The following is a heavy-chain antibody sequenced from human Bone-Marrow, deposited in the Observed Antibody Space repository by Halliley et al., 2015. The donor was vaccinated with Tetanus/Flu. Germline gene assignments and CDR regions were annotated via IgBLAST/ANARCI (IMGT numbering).Heavy chain of an antibody. J-gene: IGHJ1*01. CDR2: LRYDGITK. Sequence: LGGVALLRYDGITKYYADSGKGRFTISRDVSNNTLSLQMSSRRAEDTAVYYCAGGWGWLARYWGQGTLVTVSS. D-gene: IGHD6-19*01. V-gene: IGHV3-33*03. CDR3: AGGWGWLARY.